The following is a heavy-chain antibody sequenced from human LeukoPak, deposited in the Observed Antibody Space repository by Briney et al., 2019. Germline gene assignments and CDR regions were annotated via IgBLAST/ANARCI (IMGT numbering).Heavy chain of an antibody. CDR2: ISAYNGNT. J-gene: IGHJ4*02. V-gene: IGHV1-18*01. D-gene: IGHD1-26*01. Sequence: ASVKVSCKASGYTFTSYGISWVRQAPGQGLEWMEWISAYNGNTNYAQKLQGRVTMTTDTSTSTAYMELRSLRSDDTAVYYCAGGPLAYSGISGGDYWGQGTLVTVSS. CDR3: AGGPLAYSGISGGDY. CDR1: GYTFTSYG.